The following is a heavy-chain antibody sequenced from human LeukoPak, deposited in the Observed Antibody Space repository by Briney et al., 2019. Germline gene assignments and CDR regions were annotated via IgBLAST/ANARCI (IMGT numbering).Heavy chain of an antibody. Sequence: ASVKVSCKASGYTFANYHMNWVRQAPGQGLEWMGIINPSGGSTTNAQKFQGRVIMTRDMSTSTVYMELSSLRSEDTAVYFCARYGHSPFFDYWGQGTLVIVSS. CDR3: ARYGHSPFFDY. CDR2: INPSGGST. CDR1: GYTFANYH. D-gene: IGHD4-17*01. J-gene: IGHJ4*02. V-gene: IGHV1-46*01.